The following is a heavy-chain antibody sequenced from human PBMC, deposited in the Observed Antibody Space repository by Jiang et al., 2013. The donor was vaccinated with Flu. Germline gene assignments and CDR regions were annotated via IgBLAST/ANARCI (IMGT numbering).Heavy chain of an antibody. CDR2: IYWNDEK. D-gene: IGHD3-16*02. CDR3: VHMSYDYVWGSYRYTERFDY. Sequence: KPTQTLTLTCTFSGFSLSLSTSEVGVGWIRQPPGKALEWLALIYWNDEKRYRPSLKSRLTITKDTSKNQVVLTMTNMDPVDTATYYCVHMSYDYVWGSYRYTERFDYWGQGTLVTVSS. V-gene: IGHV2-5*01. CDR1: GFSLSLSTSEVG. J-gene: IGHJ4*02.